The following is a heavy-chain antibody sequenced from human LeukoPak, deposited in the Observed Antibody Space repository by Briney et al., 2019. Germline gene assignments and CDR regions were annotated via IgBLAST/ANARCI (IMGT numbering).Heavy chain of an antibody. Sequence: SETLSLTCTVSGGSISSSSYYWGWIRQPPGKGLEWIGSIYYSGSTYYNPSLKSRVTISVDTSKNQFSLKLSSVTAADTAVYYCAIKGWLAFDYWGQGTLVTVSS. J-gene: IGHJ4*02. CDR1: GGSISSSSYY. CDR3: AIKGWLAFDY. CDR2: IYYSGST. D-gene: IGHD5-24*01. V-gene: IGHV4-39*01.